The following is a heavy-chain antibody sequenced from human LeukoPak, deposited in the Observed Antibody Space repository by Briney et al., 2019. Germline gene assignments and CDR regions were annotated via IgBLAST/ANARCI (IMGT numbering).Heavy chain of an antibody. CDR3: TRALSGHSNSGY. D-gene: IGHD4-4*01. CDR2: IHPSNSDT. J-gene: IGHJ4*02. V-gene: IGHV5-51*01. Sequence: GESLKISCKGSGYSFTSYWIGWVRQMPGKGLEWMGMIHPSNSDTRYSPSFQGQVTISADKSVTTAYLQWSTLKASDTAMYYCTRALSGHSNSGYWGQGTLVTVSS. CDR1: GYSFTSYW.